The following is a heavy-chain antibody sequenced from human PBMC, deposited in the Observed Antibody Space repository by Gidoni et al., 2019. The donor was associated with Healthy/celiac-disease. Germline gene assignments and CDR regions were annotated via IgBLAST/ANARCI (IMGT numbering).Heavy chain of an antibody. D-gene: IGHD2-15*01. CDR3: AKDRYCSGGSCYVDWFDP. J-gene: IGHJ5*02. V-gene: IGHV3-23*01. CDR2: ISGSGGST. CDR1: GFTFSSYA. Sequence: EVQLLESGGGLVQPGGSLRLSCAASGFTFSSYAMRGVRQAPGKGLEWVSAISGSGGSTYYADSVKGRFTISRDNSKNTLYLQMNSLRAEDTAVYYCAKDRYCSGGSCYVDWFDPWGQGTLVTVSS.